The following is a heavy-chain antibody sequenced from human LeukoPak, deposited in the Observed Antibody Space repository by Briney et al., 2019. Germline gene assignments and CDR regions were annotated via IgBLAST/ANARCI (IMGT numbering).Heavy chain of an antibody. D-gene: IGHD5-24*01. Sequence: SETLSLTCTVSGGSISSYYCSWIRQPPGKGLEWIGYIYYSGSTNYNPSLKSRVTISVDTSKNQFSLKLSSVTAADTAVYYCARVPDNYYYYMDVWGKGTTVTVSS. V-gene: IGHV4-59*01. CDR1: GGSISSYY. CDR2: IYYSGST. J-gene: IGHJ6*03. CDR3: ARVPDNYYYYMDV.